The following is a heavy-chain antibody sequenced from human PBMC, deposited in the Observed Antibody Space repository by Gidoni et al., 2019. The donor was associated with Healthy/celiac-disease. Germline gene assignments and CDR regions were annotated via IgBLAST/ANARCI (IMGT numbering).Heavy chain of an antibody. Sequence: QLPLQESGPGLVKPSETLSLTCTVSGGSISSSSYYLGWIRQPPGKGLEWIGSISYSGSTYYNPSLKSRVTISVDTSKNQFSLKLSSVTAADTAVYYCVTSVVAATNFDYWGQGTLVTVSS. CDR1: GGSISSSSYY. J-gene: IGHJ4*02. D-gene: IGHD2-15*01. CDR3: VTSVVAATNFDY. CDR2: ISYSGST. V-gene: IGHV4-39*01.